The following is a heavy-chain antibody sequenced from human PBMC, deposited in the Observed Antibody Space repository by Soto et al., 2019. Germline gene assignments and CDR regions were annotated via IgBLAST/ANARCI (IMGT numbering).Heavy chain of an antibody. V-gene: IGHV3-23*01. CDR1: GFTFNRYA. CDR3: GKDPNGDYVGAHDL. D-gene: IGHD4-17*01. CDR2: ISASGGHT. Sequence: EVELLESGGSLVQPGGSLRLSCAASGFTFNRYAMSWVRQAPGAGLEWVSGISASGGHTYYADSVNGRFTISRDNSRDTVFLQMNSLTAEDTALYYCGKDPNGDYVGAHDLWGRGTMVTVS. J-gene: IGHJ3*01.